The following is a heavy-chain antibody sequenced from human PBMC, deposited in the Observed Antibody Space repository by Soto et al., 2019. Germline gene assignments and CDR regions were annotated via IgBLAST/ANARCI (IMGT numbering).Heavy chain of an antibody. D-gene: IGHD3-10*01. V-gene: IGHV3-53*01. CDR3: TRAGREPWNFYISKYYAMDV. J-gene: IGHJ6*01. Sequence: GSLRLSWAASGFSVSSDYMSWVRQAPGKGLEWVSLIYSGGDTYYADSVKGRFTISRDISSNTIYLHMTSLRADDTAIYYCTRAGREPWNFYISKYYAMDVWGRGTT. CDR2: IYSGGDT. CDR1: GFSVSSDY.